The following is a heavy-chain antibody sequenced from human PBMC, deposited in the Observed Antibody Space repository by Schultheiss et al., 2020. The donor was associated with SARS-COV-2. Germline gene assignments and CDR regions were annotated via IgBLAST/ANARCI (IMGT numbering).Heavy chain of an antibody. CDR3: ARGGPGEGSTGAIGDY. J-gene: IGHJ4*02. CDR1: GYTFTGYY. Sequence: ASVKVSCKASGYTFTGYYLHWVRQAPGQGLEWMGRINPNSGGTNYAQKFQGRITMARDTSISTAYMELTSLTSDDTAVYYCARGGPGEGSTGAIGDYWGQGTLVTVSS. V-gene: IGHV1-2*06. CDR2: INPNSGGT. D-gene: IGHD3-10*01.